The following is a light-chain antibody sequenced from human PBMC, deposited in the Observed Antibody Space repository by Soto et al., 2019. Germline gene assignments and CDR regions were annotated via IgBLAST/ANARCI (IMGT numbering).Light chain of an antibody. Sequence: DIQMTQSPSSLSASVGVRVTITCQASQDVSNYLSWYQQKPGKAPKLLIYGASNLETGVPLSFSGSGSGTHFSFTISSLQPEDIATYYCQQYDNLPFTFGGGSNVEIK. J-gene: IGKJ4*01. CDR2: GAS. CDR1: QDVSNY. V-gene: IGKV1-33*01. CDR3: QQYDNLPFT.